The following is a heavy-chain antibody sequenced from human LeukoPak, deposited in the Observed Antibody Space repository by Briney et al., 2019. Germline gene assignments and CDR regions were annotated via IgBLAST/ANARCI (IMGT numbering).Heavy chain of an antibody. CDR2: IKQDGGEK. CDR1: GFTFSGYS. V-gene: IGHV3-7*01. CDR3: ARDKSYDFWSGYYRDYYYYMDV. D-gene: IGHD3-3*01. J-gene: IGHJ6*03. Sequence: GGSLRLSCAASGFTFSGYSMNWVRQAPGKGLEWVANIKQDGGEKYYVDSVKGRFTISRDNAKNSLYLQMNSLRAEDTAVYYCARDKSYDFWSGYYRDYYYYMDVWGKGTTVTVSS.